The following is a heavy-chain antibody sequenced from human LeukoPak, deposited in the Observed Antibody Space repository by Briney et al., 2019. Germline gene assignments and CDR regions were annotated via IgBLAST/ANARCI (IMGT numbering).Heavy chain of an antibody. Sequence: GSLRLSCTASGFTFRRYSFNWVRQAPGKGLEWVSTISSGSDYIYYADSVRGRFTISRDNAENSLYLQMNSLRAEDTAVYYCTRDLSLAAPQGFDYWGQGTLVTVSS. CDR2: ISSGSDYI. J-gene: IGHJ4*02. CDR1: GFTFRRYS. D-gene: IGHD6-6*01. CDR3: TRDLSLAAPQGFDY. V-gene: IGHV3-21*01.